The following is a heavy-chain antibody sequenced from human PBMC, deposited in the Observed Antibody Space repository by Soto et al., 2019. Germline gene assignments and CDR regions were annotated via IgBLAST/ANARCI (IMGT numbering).Heavy chain of an antibody. CDR3: ASSEGNYYHYGMDV. V-gene: IGHV3-11*01. CDR1: RFRFSDYY. Sequence: QLVESGGGLVKPGGSLRLSCEASRFRFSDYYMSWVRQAPGKGLEWVSFISSSGTTIYYADSVKGRFTISRDNAKNSLFLQMNSLRVEDTAVYYCASSEGNYYHYGMDVWGQGTTVTVSS. J-gene: IGHJ6*02. CDR2: ISSSGTTI.